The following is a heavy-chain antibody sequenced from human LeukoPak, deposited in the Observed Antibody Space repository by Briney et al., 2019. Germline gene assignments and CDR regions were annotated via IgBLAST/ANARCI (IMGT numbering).Heavy chain of an antibody. CDR1: GGSISSGSYY. CDR3: ARGYSSSSWNWFDP. J-gene: IGHJ5*02. Sequence: SETLSLTCTVSGGSISSGSYYWSWIRQPAGKGLEWIGRIYTSGSTNYNPSLKSRVTISVDTSKNQFSLKLSSVTAADTAVYYCARGYSSSSWNWFDPWGQGTLVTVSS. V-gene: IGHV4-61*02. D-gene: IGHD6-6*01. CDR2: IYTSGST.